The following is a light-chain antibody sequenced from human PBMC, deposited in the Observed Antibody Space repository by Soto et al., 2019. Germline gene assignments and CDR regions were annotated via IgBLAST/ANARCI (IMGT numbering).Light chain of an antibody. CDR1: QSVSSN. V-gene: IGKV3-11*01. J-gene: IGKJ5*01. CDR2: DAS. Sequence: EIVLTQSPATLSLSPGERATLSCRASQSVSSNLAWYQQKSGQAPRLLIYDASNRATGIPARFSGSGSGTHFTLTISSLELEDFEVYYYQRGDTFAQVTRLEIK. CDR3: QRGDT.